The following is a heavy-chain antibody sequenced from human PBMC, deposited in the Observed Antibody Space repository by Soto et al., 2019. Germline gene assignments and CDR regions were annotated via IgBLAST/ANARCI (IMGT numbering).Heavy chain of an antibody. CDR3: ARDLPRGAGGGLAIDY. CDR2: IIPMFGSP. CDR1: GGTFSSYT. Sequence: QVQLVQSGPEVKKPGSSVKVSCEASGGTFSSYTITWVRQAPGQGLEWVGGIIPMFGSPNYAQKFQGRVTITADESTSTAYMELSSLRSEDTAVYYCARDLPRGAGGGLAIDYWGQGTLVTVSS. V-gene: IGHV1-69*01. D-gene: IGHD3-16*01. J-gene: IGHJ4*02.